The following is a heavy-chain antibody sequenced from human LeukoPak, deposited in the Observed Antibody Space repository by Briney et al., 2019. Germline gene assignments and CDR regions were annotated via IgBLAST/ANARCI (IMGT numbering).Heavy chain of an antibody. Sequence: ASVKVSCKASGYTFISYYMHWVRQAPGQGLEWMGIINPSSGSTTYAQKLQGRVTMTTDTSTSTAYMELRSLRSDDTAVYYCAREYYDSSGYYYLDYWGQGTLVTVSS. CDR2: INPSSGST. D-gene: IGHD3-22*01. J-gene: IGHJ4*02. CDR1: GYTFISYY. CDR3: AREYYDSSGYYYLDY. V-gene: IGHV1-46*01.